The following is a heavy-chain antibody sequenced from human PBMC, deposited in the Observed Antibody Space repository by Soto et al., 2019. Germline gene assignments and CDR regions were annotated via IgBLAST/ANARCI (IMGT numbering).Heavy chain of an antibody. D-gene: IGHD3-16*01. J-gene: IGHJ4*02. Sequence: EVQLVESGGGLVQPGGSLRLSCAASGFTVSSNYMSWVRQAPGKGLEWVSVIYSGGSTYYADSVKGRFTISRHNSKNTLYLQMNSLRAEDTAVYYCASSEHDYIWGSYPSDYWGQGTLVTVSS. CDR1: GFTVSSNY. CDR3: ASSEHDYIWGSYPSDY. CDR2: IYSGGST. V-gene: IGHV3-53*04.